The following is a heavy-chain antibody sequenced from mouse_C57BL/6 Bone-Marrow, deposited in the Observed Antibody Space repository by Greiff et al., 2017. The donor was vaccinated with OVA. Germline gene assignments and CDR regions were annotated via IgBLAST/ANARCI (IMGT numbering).Heavy chain of an antibody. CDR1: GYTFTSYW. Sequence: QVQLQQPGAELVKPGASVKLSCKASGYTFTSYWMPWVKQRPGQGLEWIGEIDPSDSYTNYNQKFKGKATLTVDTSSSTAYMQLSSLTSEDSAVYYCARESYYCSSYGYFDVWGTGTTVTVSS. J-gene: IGHJ1*03. CDR2: IDPSDSYT. V-gene: IGHV1-50*01. D-gene: IGHD1-1*01. CDR3: ARESYYCSSYGYFDV.